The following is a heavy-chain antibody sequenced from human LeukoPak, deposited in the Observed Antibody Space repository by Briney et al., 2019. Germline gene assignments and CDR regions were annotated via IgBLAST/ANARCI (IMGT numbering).Heavy chain of an antibody. Sequence: SGGSLRLSCAASGFTFSSYAMSWVRQAPGKGLEWVSAISGSGGSTYYADSVKGRFTISRDNSKNTLYLQMNSLRAEDTAVYYCAKGRVYDYVWGSYRPDPYYFDYWGQGTLVTVSS. D-gene: IGHD3-16*02. V-gene: IGHV3-23*01. CDR1: GFTFSSYA. J-gene: IGHJ4*02. CDR2: ISGSGGST. CDR3: AKGRVYDYVWGSYRPDPYYFDY.